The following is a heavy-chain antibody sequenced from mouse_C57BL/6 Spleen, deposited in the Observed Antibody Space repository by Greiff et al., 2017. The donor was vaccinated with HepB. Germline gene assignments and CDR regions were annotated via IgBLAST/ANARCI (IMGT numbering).Heavy chain of an antibody. CDR1: GFTFSSYA. J-gene: IGHJ3*01. CDR2: ISDGGSYT. Sequence: EVNLVESGGGLVKPGGSLKLSCAASGFTFSSYAMSWVRQTPEKRLEWVATISDGGSYTYYPDNVKGRFTISRDNAKNNLYLQMSHLKSEDTAMYYCAREGLNACFAYWGQGTLVTVSA. CDR3: AREGLNACFAY. V-gene: IGHV5-4*01.